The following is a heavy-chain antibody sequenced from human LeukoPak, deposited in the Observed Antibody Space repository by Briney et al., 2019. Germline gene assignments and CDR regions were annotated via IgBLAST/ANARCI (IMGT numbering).Heavy chain of an antibody. V-gene: IGHV3-53*01. CDR1: GFTVSTNY. D-gene: IGHD3-22*01. CDR3: ARAASLNYYDTTAYYYDDGFDI. J-gene: IGHJ3*02. CDR2: IFSGGNT. Sequence: GESLRLSCAASGFTVSTNYMIGVRPAPGKGLEWVSFIFSGGNTYYADSVKGRFTISRDNSKNTLYLQMNSLRADDTAVYFCARAASLNYYDTTAYYYDDGFDIWGQGTMVTVSS.